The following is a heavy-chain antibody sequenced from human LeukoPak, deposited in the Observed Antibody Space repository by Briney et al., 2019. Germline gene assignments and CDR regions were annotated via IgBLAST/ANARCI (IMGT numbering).Heavy chain of an antibody. Sequence: PGGSLRLSCAASGFSFSSYTMNWVRQASGKGLDWVAVIRYDGSEKYYADSVKGRFTISRDNSKNMLYLQMSSLRAEDTAVYYCARVGDSGGYNGDDIWGQGTMVTVSS. D-gene: IGHD3-22*01. CDR2: IRYDGSEK. V-gene: IGHV3-30-3*01. CDR1: GFSFSSYT. J-gene: IGHJ3*02. CDR3: ARVGDSGGYNGDDI.